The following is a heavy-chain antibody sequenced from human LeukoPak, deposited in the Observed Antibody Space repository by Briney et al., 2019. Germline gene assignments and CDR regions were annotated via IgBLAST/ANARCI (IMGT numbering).Heavy chain of an antibody. J-gene: IGHJ4*02. CDR2: ISWDGNTK. CDR3: ARDLSERYSTGY. Sequence: PGRSLRLSCAVSGFTFKKYAIHWVRQAPGKGLEWVAFISWDGNTKYYADSVKGRFTISRDNSQNTLDLQMSSLRAEDTAVYYCARDLSERYSTGYWGQGTLVTVSS. D-gene: IGHD2-8*02. CDR1: GFTFKKYA. V-gene: IGHV3-30-3*01.